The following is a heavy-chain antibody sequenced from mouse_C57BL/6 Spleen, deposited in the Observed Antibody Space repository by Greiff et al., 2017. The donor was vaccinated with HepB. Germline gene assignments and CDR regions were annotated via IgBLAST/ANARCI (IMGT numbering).Heavy chain of an antibody. D-gene: IGHD1-1*01. V-gene: IGHV5-9-1*02. CDR3: TREVVEGFAY. J-gene: IGHJ3*01. CDR1: GFTFSSYA. Sequence: DVQLVESGEGLVKPGGSLKLSCAASGFTFSSYAMSWVRQTPEKRLEWVAYISSGGDYIYYADTVKGRFTISRDNARNTLYLQMSSLKSEDTAMYYCTREVVEGFAYWGQGTLVTVSA. CDR2: ISSGGDYI.